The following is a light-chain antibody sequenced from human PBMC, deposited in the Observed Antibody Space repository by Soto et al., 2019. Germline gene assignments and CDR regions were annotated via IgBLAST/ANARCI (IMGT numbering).Light chain of an antibody. CDR1: SSNIGAGYE. V-gene: IGLV1-40*01. CDR2: GNT. Sequence: QSALTQPPSVSGAPGQRVTISCTGSSSNIGAGYEVHWYQHLPGKAPKLLIYGNTNRPSGVPNRFSGSKSGTSASLVITGLQAEDEADYYCQSYDTSLSASYVFGGGTKVTVL. CDR3: QSYDTSLSASYV. J-gene: IGLJ1*01.